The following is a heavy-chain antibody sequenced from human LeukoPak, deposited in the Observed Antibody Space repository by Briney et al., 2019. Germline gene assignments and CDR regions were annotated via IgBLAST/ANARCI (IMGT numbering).Heavy chain of an antibody. CDR1: GFTFSGFS. V-gene: IGHV3-7*01. D-gene: IGHD3-10*01. CDR2: IKQDGSER. CDR3: ARAGSHWHYVY. J-gene: IGHJ4*02. Sequence: GGSLRLSCAASGFTFSGFSMSWVRQSPTKGLEWVANIKQDGSERYYVDSVKGRFTISRDNAKNSLSLQMNNLRVEDTAVYYCARAGSHWHYVYWGQGTVVTVSS.